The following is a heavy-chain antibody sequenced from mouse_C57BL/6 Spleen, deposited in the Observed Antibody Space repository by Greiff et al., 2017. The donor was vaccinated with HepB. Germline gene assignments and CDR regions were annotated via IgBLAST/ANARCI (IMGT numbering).Heavy chain of an antibody. CDR3: SSTGYGSSYFWYFDV. CDR2: IRLKSDNYAT. Sequence: EVQRVESGGGLVQPGGSMKLSCVASGFTFSNYWMNWVRQSPEKGLEWVAQIRLKSDNYATHYAESVKGRFTISRDDSKSSVYLQINNLRAEDTGIYYCSSTGYGSSYFWYFDVWGTGTTVTVSS. J-gene: IGHJ1*03. D-gene: IGHD1-1*01. CDR1: GFTFSNYW. V-gene: IGHV6-3*01.